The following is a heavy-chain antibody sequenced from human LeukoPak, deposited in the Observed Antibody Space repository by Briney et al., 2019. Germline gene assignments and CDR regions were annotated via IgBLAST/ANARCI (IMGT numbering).Heavy chain of an antibody. J-gene: IGHJ4*02. CDR1: GFTFSSYA. Sequence: GGSLRLSCAASGFTFSSYAMSWVRQAPGKGLEWVPAISGSGGSTYYADSVKGRFTISRDNSKNTLYLQMNSLRAEDTAVYYCAKDQDIVVVPAAIPFDYWGQGTLVTVSS. CDR3: AKDQDIVVVPAAIPFDY. D-gene: IGHD2-2*01. CDR2: ISGSGGST. V-gene: IGHV3-23*01.